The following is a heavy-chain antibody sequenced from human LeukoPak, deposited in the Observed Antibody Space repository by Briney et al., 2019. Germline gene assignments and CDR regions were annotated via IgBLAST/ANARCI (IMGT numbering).Heavy chain of an antibody. V-gene: IGHV1-18*01. J-gene: IGHJ6*03. CDR1: GYTFASYG. CDR2: ISAYNGNT. D-gene: IGHD3-10*01. CDR3: ARALKSRHVRAYYYYMDV. Sequence: ASVKVSCKASGYTFASYGISWVRQAPGQGLEWLGWISAYNGNTNYAQKLQGRVTMTTDTSTSTAYMELRSLRSDDTAVYYCARALKSRHVRAYYYYMDVWGKGTTVTVSS.